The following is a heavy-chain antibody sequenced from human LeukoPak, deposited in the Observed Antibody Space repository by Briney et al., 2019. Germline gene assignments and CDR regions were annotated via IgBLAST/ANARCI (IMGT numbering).Heavy chain of an antibody. D-gene: IGHD5-12*01. CDR2: IKQDGSEK. CDR3: ARYTGYDPLEPFAY. J-gene: IGHJ4*02. CDR1: GFTFSSYS. V-gene: IGHV3-7*01. Sequence: PGGSLRLSCAASGFTFSSYSMNWVRQAPGKGLEWVANIKQDGSEKYYVDSVKGRFTISRDNAKNSLYLQMNSLRAEDAAVYYCARYTGYDPLEPFAYWGQGTLVTASS.